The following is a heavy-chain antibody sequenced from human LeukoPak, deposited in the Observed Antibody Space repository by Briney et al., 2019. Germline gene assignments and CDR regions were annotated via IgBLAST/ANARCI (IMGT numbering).Heavy chain of an antibody. CDR2: IIPIFGTA. CDR1: GGTFSSYA. Sequence: ASVKVSCKASGGTFSSYAISWVRQALGQGLEWMGGIIPIFGTANYAQKFQGRVTITADESTSTAYMELSSLRSEDTAVYYCARVKADSSSGPSYYYYYMDVWGKGTTVTVSS. V-gene: IGHV1-69*13. CDR3: ARVKADSSSGPSYYYYYMDV. D-gene: IGHD6-6*01. J-gene: IGHJ6*03.